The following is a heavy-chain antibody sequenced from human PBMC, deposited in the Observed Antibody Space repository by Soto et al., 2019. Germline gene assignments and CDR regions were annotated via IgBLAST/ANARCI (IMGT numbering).Heavy chain of an antibody. CDR1: GFTFNNYG. J-gene: IGHJ2*01. D-gene: IGHD3-16*01. CDR2: ISYEGVNK. Sequence: QVQLVESGGGVVQPGRSLRLSCAASGFTFNNYGMHWVRQAPGKGLEWVAAISYEGVNKYYVDSVKGRFIISRDNSKNTLDVQMNSLRPEDTVVYYCARSPQPPRGIHWYFDVWGRGTLVTVSS. V-gene: IGHV3-30*03. CDR3: ARSPQPPRGIHWYFDV.